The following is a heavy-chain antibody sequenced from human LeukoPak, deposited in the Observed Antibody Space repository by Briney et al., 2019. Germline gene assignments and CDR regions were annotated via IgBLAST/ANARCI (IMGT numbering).Heavy chain of an antibody. V-gene: IGHV1-69*05. CDR1: GGTFRSYA. D-gene: IGHD5-18*01. J-gene: IGHJ4*02. Sequence: ASVKVSCKASGGTFRSYAISWVRQAPGRGLEWMGRIIPIFGTANYAQKFQGRVTITTDESTSTAYMELSSLRSEYTAVYYCAREGRGYNYGYWGQGTLVTVSS. CDR3: AREGRGYNYGY. CDR2: IIPIFGTA.